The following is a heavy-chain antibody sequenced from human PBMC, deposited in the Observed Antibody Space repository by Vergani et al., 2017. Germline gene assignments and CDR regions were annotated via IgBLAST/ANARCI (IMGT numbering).Heavy chain of an antibody. V-gene: IGHV3-30*18. D-gene: IGHD2-15*01. J-gene: IGHJ6*02. CDR2: ISYDGTQK. CDR3: AKARDPNCKGGNCYSYYYGLDL. Sequence: QVHLVESGGGVVQPGRSLRLSCVVSGFTSSYYGMHWVRQAPGKGLEWVAVISYDGTQKYYADSVKGRFTISRDNSKDTLYLQMNSLRVEDTAIYYCAKARDPNCKGGNCYSYYYGLDLWSQGTTVTVSS. CDR1: GFTSSYYG.